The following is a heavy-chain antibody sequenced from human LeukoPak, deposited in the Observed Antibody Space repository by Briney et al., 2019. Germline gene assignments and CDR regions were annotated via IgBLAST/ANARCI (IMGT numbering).Heavy chain of an antibody. CDR3: ARGRSNYYGMDV. D-gene: IGHD1-26*01. Sequence: PSETLSLTCIVSAGSVSNGDYYWSWLRQPPGKALEWIGYVYYTGSTYYNPSLEGRVTISVDTSRNQFSVKLSSVTAADTAVYYCARGRSNYYGMDVWGQGTTVTVSS. J-gene: IGHJ6*02. CDR2: VYYTGST. V-gene: IGHV4-61*08. CDR1: AGSVSNGDYY.